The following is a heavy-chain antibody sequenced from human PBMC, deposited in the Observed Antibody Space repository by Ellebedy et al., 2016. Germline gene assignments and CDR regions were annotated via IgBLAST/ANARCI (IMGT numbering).Heavy chain of an antibody. CDR1: GGSISSSSSY. CDR3: ARRRRIDLQGFNP. CDR2: IYYSGST. D-gene: IGHD3-9*01. Sequence: SETLSLXXTVSGGSISSSSSYWGWIRQPPGKGLEWIGSIYYSGSTYYNPSLKSRVTISVDTSKNQFSLKLSSVTAADTAVYYCARRRRIDLQGFNPWGQGTLVTVSS. J-gene: IGHJ5*02. V-gene: IGHV4-39*01.